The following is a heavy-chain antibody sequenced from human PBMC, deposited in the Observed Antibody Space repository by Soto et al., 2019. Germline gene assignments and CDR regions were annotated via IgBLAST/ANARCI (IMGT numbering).Heavy chain of an antibody. CDR3: ASTKYDSSAYYYWYLGL. CDR2: IIPVFGTA. V-gene: IGHV1-69*06. D-gene: IGHD3-22*01. J-gene: IGHJ2*01. CDR1: EDTFRNYA. Sequence: QVELVRSGAEVKKPGSSVMFSCQASEDTFRNYAIIWVRQAPGQGLEWRGGIIPVFGTANYAQKFQGRVTITADTSANTVYLDLSSLRSEDTAVYYCASTKYDSSAYYYWYLGLWGRGTLVTVSS.